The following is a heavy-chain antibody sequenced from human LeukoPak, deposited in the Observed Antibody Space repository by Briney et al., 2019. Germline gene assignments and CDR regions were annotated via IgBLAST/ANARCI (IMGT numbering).Heavy chain of an antibody. CDR3: AKSNYYCSDSCQPDDAFDV. V-gene: IGHV3-23*01. CDR1: GFTFSTYA. J-gene: IGHJ3*01. Sequence: GGSLRLSCAASGFTFSTYAMNWVRQVPGKGLEWVSGISNTAGFTYYADSVKGRFTISRDNAKNTLYLQLNSLRADDTAVYYCAKSNYYCSDSCQPDDAFDVWGQGTMVTVSS. CDR2: ISNTAGFT. D-gene: IGHD2-15*01.